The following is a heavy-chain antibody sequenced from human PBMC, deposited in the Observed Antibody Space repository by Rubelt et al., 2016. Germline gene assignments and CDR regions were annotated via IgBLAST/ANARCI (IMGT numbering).Heavy chain of an antibody. D-gene: IGHD1-1*01. Sequence: GLECVSYISSSGDYTNYAASVKGRFTISRDNAQNSLYLQMNSLRAEDTAVYYCAGDIGWNSRDAFDIWGQGTLVTVSS. J-gene: IGHJ3*02. CDR2: ISSSGDYT. V-gene: IGHV3-11*05. CDR3: AGDIGWNSRDAFDI.